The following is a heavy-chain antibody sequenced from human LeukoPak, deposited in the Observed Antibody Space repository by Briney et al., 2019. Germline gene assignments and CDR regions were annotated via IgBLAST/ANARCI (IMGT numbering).Heavy chain of an antibody. CDR3: AKDSSGPAF. CDR1: GFTVSNTY. V-gene: IGHV3-53*01. Sequence: GGSLRLSCAASGFTVSNTYMSWVRQAPGKGREWVSVIYSSGGTFYSESVKGRFTISRDYSKNTLYLQMNSLRVDDTAVYYCAKDSSGPAFWGQGTLVTVSS. J-gene: IGHJ4*02. CDR2: IYSSGGT. D-gene: IGHD6-19*01.